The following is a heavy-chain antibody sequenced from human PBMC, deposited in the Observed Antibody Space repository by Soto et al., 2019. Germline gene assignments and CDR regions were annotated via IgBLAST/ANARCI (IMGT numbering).Heavy chain of an antibody. V-gene: IGHV1-8*01. CDR2: MNPNSGNT. Sequence: QVQLVQSGAEVKKPGASVKVSCKASGYTFTSYDINWVRQATGKGLEWMGWMNPNSGNTGYAQKFQGRVTMTRNTSISTAYMELSSLRSEDTAVYSCARGITIFGVVDPGGQGTLVTVSS. CDR3: ARGITIFGVVDP. CDR1: GYTFTSYD. J-gene: IGHJ5*02. D-gene: IGHD3-3*01.